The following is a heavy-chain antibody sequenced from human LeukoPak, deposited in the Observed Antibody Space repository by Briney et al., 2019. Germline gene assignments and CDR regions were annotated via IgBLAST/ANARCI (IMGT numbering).Heavy chain of an antibody. J-gene: IGHJ4*02. CDR2: IGGSGSTI. Sequence: GGSLRLSCAASGFTFSSYSMDWVRQAPGKGLEWVSYIGGSGSTIYYADSVKGRFTISRDNAKNSLYLQMSSLRAEDTAVYYCARVRDYGDYPPDYWGQGTLVTVSS. CDR1: GFTFSSYS. CDR3: ARVRDYGDYPPDY. D-gene: IGHD4-17*01. V-gene: IGHV3-48*01.